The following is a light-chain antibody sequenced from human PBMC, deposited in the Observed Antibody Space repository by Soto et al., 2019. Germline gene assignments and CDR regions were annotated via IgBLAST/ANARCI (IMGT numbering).Light chain of an antibody. CDR1: RGIRND. V-gene: IGKV1-17*01. J-gene: IGKJ1*01. CDR2: AAS. CDR3: LQNNSDPRT. Sequence: DIQMTQSPSSLSASVGDRVTITCRASRGIRNDLSWYQQKPGKAPKRLIYAASSLHSGVPSRFSVSGSGTEFTLTISSLQPEDFATYYCLQNNSDPRTFGQGTKVDIK.